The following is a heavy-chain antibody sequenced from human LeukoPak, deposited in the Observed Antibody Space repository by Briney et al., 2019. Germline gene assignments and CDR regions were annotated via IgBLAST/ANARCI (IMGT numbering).Heavy chain of an antibody. CDR2: IVLGSGNA. D-gene: IGHD6-13*01. J-gene: IGHJ4*02. CDR3: AAGAAAGYFDY. Sequence: GTSVNVSCEASGFTFSTSAMQWVRQARGQRLEWIGWIVLGSGNAKCAQNFQERATITRDMSKSTAYMELSSLRSEDTAVYFCAAGAAAGYFDYWGQGSLVTVSS. V-gene: IGHV1-58*02. CDR1: GFTFSTSA.